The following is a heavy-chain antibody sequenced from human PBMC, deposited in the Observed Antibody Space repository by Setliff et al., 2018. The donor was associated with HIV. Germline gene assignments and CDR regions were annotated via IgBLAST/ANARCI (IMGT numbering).Heavy chain of an antibody. D-gene: IGHD3-3*02. Sequence: GASVKVSCKASGYTFTSYAMHWVRQAPGQRLEWMGWINAGNGNIKYSQKFQGRVTITRDTSASTAYMELSSLRSEDTAVYYCARHPMSPFLEWSYDSWGQGTLVTVSS. J-gene: IGHJ4*02. CDR2: INAGNGNI. V-gene: IGHV1-3*01. CDR1: GYTFTSYA. CDR3: ARHPMSPFLEWSYDS.